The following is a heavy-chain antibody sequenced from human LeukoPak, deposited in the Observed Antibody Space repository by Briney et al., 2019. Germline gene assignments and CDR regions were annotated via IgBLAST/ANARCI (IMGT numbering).Heavy chain of an antibody. CDR3: ARAKSFSSSVDIVATSLPEY. Sequence: ASVKVSCKASGGTFSSYAISWVRQAPGQGLEWMGGIIPIFGTANYAQKFQGRVTITTDESTSTAYMELSSLRSEDKAVYYCARAKSFSSSVDIVATSLPEYWGQGTLVTVSS. CDR2: IIPIFGTA. D-gene: IGHD5-12*01. J-gene: IGHJ4*02. CDR1: GGTFSSYA. V-gene: IGHV1-69*05.